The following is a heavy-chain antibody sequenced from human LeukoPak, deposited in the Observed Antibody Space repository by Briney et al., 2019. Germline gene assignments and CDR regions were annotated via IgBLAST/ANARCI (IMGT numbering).Heavy chain of an antibody. CDR1: GYTFTSYY. CDR2: INPSGGST. Sequence: GASVKVSCKASGYTFTSYYMHWVRQAPGQGLEWMGIINPSGGSTSYAQKLQGRVTMTTDTSTSTAYMELRSLRSDDTAVYYCARVGSVVPAANDYWGQGTLVTVSS. J-gene: IGHJ4*02. V-gene: IGHV1-46*01. D-gene: IGHD2-2*01. CDR3: ARVGSVVPAANDY.